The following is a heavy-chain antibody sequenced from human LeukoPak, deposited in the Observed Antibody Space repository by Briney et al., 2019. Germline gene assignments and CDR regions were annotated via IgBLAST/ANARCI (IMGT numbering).Heavy chain of an antibody. Sequence: AASVKVSCKVSGYTFTNYHINWVRQASGQGLEWMTWINPDTGDKGYARKFQDRVTITTDTSISTAYMELSSLSSEDTAVYFCARTTSMTASGYDYWGQGTLVTVSS. CDR1: GYTFTNYH. D-gene: IGHD2-21*02. CDR2: INPDTGDK. V-gene: IGHV1-8*03. CDR3: ARTTSMTASGYDY. J-gene: IGHJ4*02.